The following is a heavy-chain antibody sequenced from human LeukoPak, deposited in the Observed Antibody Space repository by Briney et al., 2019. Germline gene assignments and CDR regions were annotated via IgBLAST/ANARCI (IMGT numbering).Heavy chain of an antibody. Sequence: GGSLRLSCAASGLAFNTYWMSWVRQAPGKGLEWVATIKKDGSETLYVDSVKGRFTISRDNAMNALYLQMNSLRVEDTAVYYCAGDDGWVFHSWGQGTMVTVSS. V-gene: IGHV3-7*01. CDR1: GLAFNTYW. CDR2: IKKDGSET. D-gene: IGHD5-24*01. J-gene: IGHJ3*02. CDR3: AGDDGWVFHS.